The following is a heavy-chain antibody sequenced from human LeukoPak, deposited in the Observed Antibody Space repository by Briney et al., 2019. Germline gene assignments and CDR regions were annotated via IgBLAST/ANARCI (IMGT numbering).Heavy chain of an antibody. Sequence: PSETLSLTCAVYGGSFSGYYWSWIRQPPGKWLEWIGEINHSGSTNYNPSLKSRVTISVDTSKNQFSLKLSSVTAADTAVYYCASRDTAMANRNWGQGTLVTVSS. CDR2: INHSGST. D-gene: IGHD5-18*01. V-gene: IGHV4-34*01. J-gene: IGHJ4*02. CDR3: ASRDTAMANRN. CDR1: GGSFSGYY.